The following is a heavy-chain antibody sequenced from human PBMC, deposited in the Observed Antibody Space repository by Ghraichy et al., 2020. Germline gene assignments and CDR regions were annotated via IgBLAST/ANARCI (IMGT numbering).Heavy chain of an antibody. V-gene: IGHV4-34*01. CDR2: INHSGST. CDR1: GGSFSGYY. D-gene: IGHD4-11*01. J-gene: IGHJ4*02. Sequence: SETLSLTCAVYGGSFSGYYWSWIRQPPGKGLEWIGEINHSGSTNYNPSLKSRVTISVDTSKNQFSLKLSSVTAADTAVYYCARANWQINSNYELGWGQGTLVTVSS. CDR3: ARANWQINSNYELG.